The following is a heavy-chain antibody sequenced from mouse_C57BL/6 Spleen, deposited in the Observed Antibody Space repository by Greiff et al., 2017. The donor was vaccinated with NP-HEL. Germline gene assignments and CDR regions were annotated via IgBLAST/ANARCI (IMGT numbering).Heavy chain of an antibody. CDR3: AREERDYWYFDV. CDR2: IYPRSGNT. Sequence: VKLVESGAELARPGASVKLSCKASGYTFTSYGISWVKQRTGQGLEWIGEIYPRSGNTYYNEKFKGKATLTADKSSSTAYMELRSLTSEDSAVYFCAREERDYWYFDVWGTGTTVTVSS. J-gene: IGHJ1*03. V-gene: IGHV1-81*01. CDR1: GYTFTSYG.